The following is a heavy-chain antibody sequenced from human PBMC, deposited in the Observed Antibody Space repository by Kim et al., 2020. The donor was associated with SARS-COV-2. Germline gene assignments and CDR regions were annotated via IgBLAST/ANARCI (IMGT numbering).Heavy chain of an antibody. D-gene: IGHD1-1*01. CDR3: ARDRWNDVHYYYYGMDV. CDR1: GGTFSSYA. V-gene: IGHV1-69*13. J-gene: IGHJ6*02. CDR2: IIPIFGTA. Sequence: SVKVSCKASGGTFSSYAISWVRQAPGQGLEWMGGIIPIFGTANYAQKFQGRVTITADESTSTAYMELSSLRSEDTAVYYCARDRWNDVHYYYYGMDVWGQGTTVTVSS.